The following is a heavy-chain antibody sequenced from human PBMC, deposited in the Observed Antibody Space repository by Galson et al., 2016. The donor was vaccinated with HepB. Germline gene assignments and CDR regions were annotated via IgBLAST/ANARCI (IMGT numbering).Heavy chain of an antibody. Sequence: SLRLSCAGSGFTFSTYALNWVRQAPGRGLEWASVISASGAYTYYADSVKGRFSISRDNSKNTLFLQMSSLRADDTAVYYCEKDRNPLPVSTPDDAYDIWGQGTMVTVSS. J-gene: IGHJ3*02. D-gene: IGHD4-23*01. CDR3: EKDRNPLPVSTPDDAYDI. CDR2: ISASGAYT. CDR1: GFTFSTYA. V-gene: IGHV3-23*01.